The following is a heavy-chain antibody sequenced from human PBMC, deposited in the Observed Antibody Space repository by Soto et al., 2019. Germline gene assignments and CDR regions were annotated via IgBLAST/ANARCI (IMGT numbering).Heavy chain of an antibody. Sequence: EVQLVESGGGLVKPGESLRLSCAASGFACITYNMKWVRQAPGKGLEWVSSISTSGTYVFYAGSVRGRFTIFRDDAKNSLHLQMNSLRAEDTALYYCATIGDRDGFDLWGQGTAVTVSA. V-gene: IGHV3-21*06. CDR1: GFACITYN. D-gene: IGHD4-17*01. J-gene: IGHJ3*01. CDR2: ISTSGTYV. CDR3: ATIGDRDGFDL.